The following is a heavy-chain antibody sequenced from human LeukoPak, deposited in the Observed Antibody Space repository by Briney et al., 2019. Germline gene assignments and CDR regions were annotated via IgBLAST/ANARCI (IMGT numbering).Heavy chain of an antibody. Sequence: GGSLRLSCAASGFTFSSYAMHWVRQAPGKGLEWLAVIAYDASNELHADSVKGRFDLSRDNSKNTLYLQMNSLRTEDTAVYYCARDRRAYSGYDWIFDYWGQGILVTVSS. D-gene: IGHD5-12*01. J-gene: IGHJ4*02. CDR3: ARDRRAYSGYDWIFDY. CDR1: GFTFSSYA. V-gene: IGHV3-30*09. CDR2: IAYDASNE.